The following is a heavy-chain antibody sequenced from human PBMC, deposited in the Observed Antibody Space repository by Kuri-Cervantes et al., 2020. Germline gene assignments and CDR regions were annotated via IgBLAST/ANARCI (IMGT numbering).Heavy chain of an antibody. CDR2: ISYDGSNK. V-gene: IGHV3-30*03. Sequence: GESLKISCAASGFTFSSYGMHWVRQAPGKGLEWVAVISYDGSNKYYADSVKGRFTISRDNSKNTLYLQMNSLRAEDTAVYYCARQPTRVGATSFDYWGQGTLVTVSS. D-gene: IGHD1-26*01. CDR3: ARQPTRVGATSFDY. J-gene: IGHJ4*02. CDR1: GFTFSSYG.